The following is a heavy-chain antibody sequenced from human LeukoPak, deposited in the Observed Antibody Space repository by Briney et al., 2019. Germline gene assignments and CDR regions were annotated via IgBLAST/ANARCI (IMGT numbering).Heavy chain of an antibody. D-gene: IGHD3-3*01. CDR3: ARAPLLGIFGLDP. CDR1: GGSISSYY. Sequence: SETLSLTCIVSGGSISSYYCSWIRQPPGKGLEWIGYIYYSGSTNYNPSLKSRVTISVDTSKNQFSLKLSSVTAADTAVYYCARAPLLGIFGLDPWGQGTLVTVSS. J-gene: IGHJ5*02. V-gene: IGHV4-59*01. CDR2: IYYSGST.